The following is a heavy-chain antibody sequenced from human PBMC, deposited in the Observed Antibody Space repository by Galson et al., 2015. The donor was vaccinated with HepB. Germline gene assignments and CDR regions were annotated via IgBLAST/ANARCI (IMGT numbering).Heavy chain of an antibody. J-gene: IGHJ4*02. D-gene: IGHD2-2*01. CDR3: VKGGFGGPNCSSTSCYYGHFDY. CDR1: GFTFSSYA. Sequence: SLRLSCAASGFTFSSYAMHWVRQAPGKGLEYVSAISSNGGSTYYADSVKGRFTISRDNSKNTLYLQMSSLRAEDTAVYYCVKGGFGGPNCSSTSCYYGHFDYWGQGTLVTVSS. V-gene: IGHV3-64D*06. CDR2: ISSNGGST.